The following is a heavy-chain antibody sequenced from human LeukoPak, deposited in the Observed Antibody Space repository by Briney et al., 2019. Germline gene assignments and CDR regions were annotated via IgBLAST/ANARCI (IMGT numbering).Heavy chain of an antibody. CDR1: GFTFSSYA. V-gene: IGHV3-30-3*01. J-gene: IGHJ4*02. D-gene: IGHD4-17*01. CDR3: ASGIGVTTPFNYFDY. Sequence: PGGSLRLSCAASGFTFSSYAMHWVRQAPGKGLEWVAVISYDGSNKYYADSVKGRFTISRDNSKNTLYLQMNSLRAEDTAVYYCASGIGVTTPFNYFDYWGQGTLVTVSS. CDR2: ISYDGSNK.